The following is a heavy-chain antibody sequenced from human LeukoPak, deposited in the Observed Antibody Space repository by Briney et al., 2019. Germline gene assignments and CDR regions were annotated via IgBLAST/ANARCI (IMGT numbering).Heavy chain of an antibody. CDR3: ARVPLCSSTSCYDY. CDR1: GGSISSYY. CDR2: IYYSGST. D-gene: IGHD2-2*01. V-gene: IGHV4-59*12. Sequence: SETLSLTCTVSGGSISSYYWSWIRQPPGKGLEWIGYIYYSGSTNYNPSLKSRVTISVDKSKNQFSLKLSSVTAADTAVYYCARVPLCSSTSCYDYWGQGTLVTVSS. J-gene: IGHJ4*02.